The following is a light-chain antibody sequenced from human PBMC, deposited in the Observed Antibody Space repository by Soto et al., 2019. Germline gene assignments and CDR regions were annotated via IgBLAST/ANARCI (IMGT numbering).Light chain of an antibody. CDR2: AND. CDR1: SSNIGSNT. CDR3: AVWDDSLNAVV. Sequence: SMLTQPPSASGTPGQRVTFSCSGSSSNIGSNTVNWYQQLPGTAPKLLIYANDQRPSGVPDRFSGSKSGTSASLAISGLQSEDEADYYCAVWDDSLNAVVFGGGTKVTVL. V-gene: IGLV1-44*01. J-gene: IGLJ2*01.